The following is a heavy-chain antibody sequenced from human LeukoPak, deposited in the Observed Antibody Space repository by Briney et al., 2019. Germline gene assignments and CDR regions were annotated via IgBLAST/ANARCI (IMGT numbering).Heavy chain of an antibody. CDR1: GFTFNSYG. D-gene: IGHD6-19*01. CDR2: ISYHGKTT. V-gene: IGHV3-30*04. Sequence: GGSLRLSCAASGFTFNSYGLHWVRQAPGKGLEWVAFISYHGKTTYYSDSVKGRFTISRDDSKNTLSLQMNSLRPEDTAVYYCARTSYSSGWFYYFDYWGQGTLVTVSS. J-gene: IGHJ4*02. CDR3: ARTSYSSGWFYYFDY.